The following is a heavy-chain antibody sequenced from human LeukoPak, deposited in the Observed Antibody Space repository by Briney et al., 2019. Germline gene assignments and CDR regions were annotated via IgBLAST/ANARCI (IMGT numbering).Heavy chain of an antibody. V-gene: IGHV3-7*01. J-gene: IGHJ4*02. D-gene: IGHD2/OR15-2a*01. CDR1: GFRFNRFS. CDR3: VSVDFDNNAHYHYYLPN. CDR2: IKQDGSQK. Sequence: PGGSLRLSCAASGFRFNRFSMSWVRQTPGKGLEWVANIKQDGSQKEYADSVKGRFAISRDNVNNFLDLQMNSLRAEDTGVYYCVSVDFDNNAHYHYYLPNWGQGTRVTVSS.